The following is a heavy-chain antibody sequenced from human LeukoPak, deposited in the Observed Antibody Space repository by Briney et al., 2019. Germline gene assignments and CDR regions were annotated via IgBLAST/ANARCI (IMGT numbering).Heavy chain of an antibody. Sequence: GASVKVSGQALGYTFTDHYFHWLRQAPGQGIEWMGWITPSGGTNYPQKFQGRVAITRDTSITTAYMDLSRLTSDDTAVYYCARDRYGDGFAHFDYWGQGALVTVSS. CDR3: ARDRYGDGFAHFDY. CDR2: ITPSGGT. CDR1: GYTFTDHY. D-gene: IGHD5-24*01. V-gene: IGHV1-2*02. J-gene: IGHJ4*02.